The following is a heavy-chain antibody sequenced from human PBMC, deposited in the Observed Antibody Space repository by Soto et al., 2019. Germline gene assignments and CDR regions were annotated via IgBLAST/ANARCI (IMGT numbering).Heavy chain of an antibody. D-gene: IGHD6-13*01. CDR1: GGTFSSYA. V-gene: IGHV1-69*13. CDR3: ARREVYSSRTPWFDP. J-gene: IGHJ5*02. Sequence: ASVKVSCTASGGTFSSYAISWVRQAPGQGLEWMGGIIPIFGTANYAQKFQGRVTITADESTSTAYMELSSLRSEDTAVYYCARREVYSSRTPWFDPWGQGTLVTVSS. CDR2: IIPIFGTA.